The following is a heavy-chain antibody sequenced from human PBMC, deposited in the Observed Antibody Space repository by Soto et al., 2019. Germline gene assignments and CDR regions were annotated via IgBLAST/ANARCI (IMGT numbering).Heavy chain of an antibody. CDR1: GASITYGAYS. J-gene: IGHJ4*02. CDR3: ARVGGFDSFDY. D-gene: IGHD3-10*01. CDR2: INHLETT. V-gene: IGHV4-30-2*01. Sequence: QLQLHMSGSGLVKPSQTLSLTCTVSGASITYGAYSWSWIRQTPGKGLEGIGYINHLETTFYNPSFESRLTLSIDRTKNQFSLNLKSMSAADRAVYFCARVGGFDSFDYWGQGILVTVSS.